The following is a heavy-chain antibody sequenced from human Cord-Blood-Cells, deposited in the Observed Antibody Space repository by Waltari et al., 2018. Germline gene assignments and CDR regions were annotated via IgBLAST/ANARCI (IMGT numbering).Heavy chain of an antibody. CDR1: GYSISSGYY. J-gene: IGHJ4*02. Sequence: QVQLQESGPGLVKPSETLSLACTVSGYSISSGYYWGWIRQPPGKGLEWIGSIYHSGSTYSNPSLKSRVTIAVDTSKNQFSLKLISVTAADTAVYYCARVRVGTMVRGVIPYFDYWGQGTLVTVSS. CDR2: IYHSGST. CDR3: ARVRVGTMVRGVIPYFDY. V-gene: IGHV4-38-2*02. D-gene: IGHD3-10*01.